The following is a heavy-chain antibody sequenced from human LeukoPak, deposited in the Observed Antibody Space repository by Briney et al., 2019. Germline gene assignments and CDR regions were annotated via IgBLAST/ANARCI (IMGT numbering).Heavy chain of an antibody. CDR3: AKEEYNWNNIDY. J-gene: IGHJ4*02. CDR1: GFTFSSYA. CDR2: ISYDGSKS. D-gene: IGHD1-20*01. Sequence: GGSLRLSCAASGFTFSSYAMHWVRQAPGKGLEWVAVISYDGSKSYYADSVKGRFTISRDNSKNTLNLQMNSLRVEDTAVYYCAKEEYNWNNIDYWGQGTLVTVSS. V-gene: IGHV3-30*04.